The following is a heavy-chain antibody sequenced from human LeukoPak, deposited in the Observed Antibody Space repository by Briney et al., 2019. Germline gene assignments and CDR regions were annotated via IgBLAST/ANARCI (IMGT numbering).Heavy chain of an antibody. J-gene: IGHJ4*02. CDR3: ARGRPPHTRMTTVRGEYYFDY. Sequence: SETLSLTCTVSGGSISSGSYYWSWIWQPAGKGLEWVGRTYTSGSTNYNPSLKSRVTISVDTSKNQFSLKLSSVTAADTAVYYCARGRPPHTRMTTVRGEYYFDYWGQGTLVTVSS. CDR1: GGSISSGSYY. D-gene: IGHD4-11*01. V-gene: IGHV4-61*02. CDR2: TYTSGST.